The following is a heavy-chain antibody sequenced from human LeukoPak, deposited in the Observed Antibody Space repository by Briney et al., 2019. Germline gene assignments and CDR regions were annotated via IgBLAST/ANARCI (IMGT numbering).Heavy chain of an antibody. CDR3: AKGAEAFYCSGGSCYIYYFDY. CDR2: ISGSGDNT. V-gene: IGHV3-23*01. D-gene: IGHD2-15*01. Sequence: GGSLRLSCAASGFTFSSYAMSWVRQAPGKGLEWVSGISGSGDNTYYADSVKGRFTISRDNSKNTLYVQVNSLGTEDTAVYYCAKGAEAFYCSGGSCYIYYFDYWGQGTLVTVSS. CDR1: GFTFSSYA. J-gene: IGHJ4*02.